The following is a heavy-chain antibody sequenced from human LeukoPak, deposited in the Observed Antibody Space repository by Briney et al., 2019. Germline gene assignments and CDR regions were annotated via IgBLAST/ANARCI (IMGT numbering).Heavy chain of an antibody. Sequence: GESLKISCKGSGYSFTSYWIGWVRQMPGKGLEGMGIIYPGDSDNRYSPSFQGQVTISADKSISTAYLQWSSLKASDTAMYYSARLPYRPFWSGYYEYYFDYWGQGTLVTVSS. CDR1: GYSFTSYW. V-gene: IGHV5-51*01. CDR3: ARLPYRPFWSGYYEYYFDY. D-gene: IGHD3-3*01. J-gene: IGHJ4*02. CDR2: IYPGDSDN.